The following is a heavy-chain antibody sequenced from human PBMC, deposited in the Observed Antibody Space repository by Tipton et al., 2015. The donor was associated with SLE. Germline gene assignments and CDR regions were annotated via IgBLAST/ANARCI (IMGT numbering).Heavy chain of an antibody. J-gene: IGHJ4*02. CDR2: FDPEDGET. CDR3: ATGGQAAGY. V-gene: IGHV1-24*01. Sequence: QLVQSGPEVKKPGSSVKVSCKASGGTFSSYAISWVRQAPGQGLEWMGGFDPEDGETIYAQKFQGRVTMTEDTSTDTAYMELSSLRSEDTAVYYCATGGQAAGYWGQGTLVTVSS. D-gene: IGHD1-26*01. CDR1: GGTFSSYA.